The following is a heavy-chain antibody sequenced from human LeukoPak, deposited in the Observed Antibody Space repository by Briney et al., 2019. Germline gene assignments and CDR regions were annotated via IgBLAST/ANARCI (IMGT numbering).Heavy chain of an antibody. CDR3: ARDSDYDFWSGYSYYFDY. Sequence: GGSLRLSCAASGFTVSSNYMSWIRQAPGKGLEWVSYISSSGSTIYYADSVKGRFTISRDNAKNSLYLQMNSLRAEDTAVYYCARDSDYDFWSGYSYYFDYWGQGTLVTVSS. CDR1: GFTVSSNY. V-gene: IGHV3-11*01. D-gene: IGHD3-3*01. J-gene: IGHJ4*02. CDR2: ISSSGSTI.